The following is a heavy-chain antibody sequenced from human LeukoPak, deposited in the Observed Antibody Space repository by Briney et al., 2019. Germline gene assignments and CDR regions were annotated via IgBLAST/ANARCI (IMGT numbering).Heavy chain of an antibody. CDR2: IYSGGST. D-gene: IGHD3-10*01. J-gene: IGHJ4*02. Sequence: GGSLRLSCAASGFTVSSNYMSWVRQAPGKGLEWVSVIYSGGSTYYADSVKGRFTISRDNSKNTLYLQMNSLRAEDTAVYYCAREDRYYGGGYYFDYWGQGTLVTVSS. CDR1: GFTVSSNY. CDR3: AREDRYYGGGYYFDY. V-gene: IGHV3-66*01.